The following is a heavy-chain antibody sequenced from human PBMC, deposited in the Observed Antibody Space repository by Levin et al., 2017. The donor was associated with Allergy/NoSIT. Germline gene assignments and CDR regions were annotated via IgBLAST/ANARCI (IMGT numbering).Heavy chain of an antibody. CDR3: ATGDCDSGSCHAFAI. CDR1: GFTFSNVW. V-gene: IGHV3-15*01. J-gene: IGHJ3*02. D-gene: IGHD2-15*01. Sequence: GGSLRLSCAASGFTFSNVWMHWIRQAPGKGLEWVGRIKRKIDGETRDYAAPVRARFTISRDDSRSMLYLQMNSLKTEDTAVYYCATGDCDSGSCHAFAIWGQGTMVTVSS. CDR2: IKRKIDGETR.